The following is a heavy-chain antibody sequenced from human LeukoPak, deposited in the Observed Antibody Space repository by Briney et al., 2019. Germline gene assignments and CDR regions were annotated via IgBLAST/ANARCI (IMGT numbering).Heavy chain of an antibody. CDR2: INANSGGT. V-gene: IGHV1-2*02. Sequence: GASVKVSCKASGYTFTDYFLHWARQAPGQGLDWVAWINANSGGTNYAQKFQGRVTMTRDTSISSAYMDLSRLRYDDTAVYYCARQKAAAGHFDYWGQGTLVTVSS. D-gene: IGHD6-13*01. CDR3: ARQKAAAGHFDY. J-gene: IGHJ4*02. CDR1: GYTFTDYF.